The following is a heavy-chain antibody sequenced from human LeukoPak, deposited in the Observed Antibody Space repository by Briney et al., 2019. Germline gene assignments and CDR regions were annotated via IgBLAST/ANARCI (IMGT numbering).Heavy chain of an antibody. J-gene: IGHJ4*02. CDR2: IFYSGST. Sequence: SETLSLTCTVSGVSISTSYWYWIRQPPGKGLEWLGYIFYSGSTNYNPSLESRVTISVDTSKNQFSLKLSSVTAADTAVYYCARLRDYGSSDYWGQGTLVTVSS. CDR1: GVSISTSY. D-gene: IGHD3-16*01. CDR3: ARLRDYGSSDY. V-gene: IGHV4-59*01.